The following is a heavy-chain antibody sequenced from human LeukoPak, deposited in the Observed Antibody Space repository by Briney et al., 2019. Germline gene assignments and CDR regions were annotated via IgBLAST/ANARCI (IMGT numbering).Heavy chain of an antibody. J-gene: IGHJ4*02. V-gene: IGHV3-7*03. Sequence: GGSLSLSCAASGFTFNSYWMSWVRQAPGKGLEWVANVQQEGSEKYYVDSVKGRFIISRDNAKNSVYLQMNSLRAEDTAVYYCAKGEIKVVPAAFDYWGQGTLVTVSS. CDR3: AKGEIKVVPAAFDY. D-gene: IGHD2-2*01. CDR2: VQQEGSEK. CDR1: GFTFNSYW.